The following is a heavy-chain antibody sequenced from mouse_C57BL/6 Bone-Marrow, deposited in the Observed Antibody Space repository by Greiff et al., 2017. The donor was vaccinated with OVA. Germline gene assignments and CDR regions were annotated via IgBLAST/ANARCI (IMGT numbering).Heavy chain of an antibody. J-gene: IGHJ3*01. CDR3: ASLTGGRFAY. Sequence: EVKVVESGGGLVQPGGSLKLSCAASGFTFSDYYMYWVRQTPEKRLEWVAYISNGGGSTYYPDTVKGRFTISRDNAKNTLYLQMSRLKSEDTAMYYCASLTGGRFAYWGQGTLVTVSA. D-gene: IGHD4-1*01. V-gene: IGHV5-12*01. CDR2: ISNGGGST. CDR1: GFTFSDYY.